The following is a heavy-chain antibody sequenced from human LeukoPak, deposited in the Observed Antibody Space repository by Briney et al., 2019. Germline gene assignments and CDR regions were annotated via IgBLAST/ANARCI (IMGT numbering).Heavy chain of an antibody. D-gene: IGHD4-17*01. CDR2: ISGSGGST. CDR1: GFTFSSYA. J-gene: IGHJ4*02. Sequence: GGSLRLSCAASGFTFSSYAMSWVRQAPGKGLEWVSAISGSGGSTYYADSVKGRFTISRDNSKSTLYLRMNSLRAEDTAVYYCAKVFGDYSYYFDYWGQGTLVTVSS. V-gene: IGHV3-23*01. CDR3: AKVFGDYSYYFDY.